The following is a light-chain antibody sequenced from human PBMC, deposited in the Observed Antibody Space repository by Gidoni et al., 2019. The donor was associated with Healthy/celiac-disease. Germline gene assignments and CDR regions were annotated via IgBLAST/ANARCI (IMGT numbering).Light chain of an antibody. CDR3: QRSYSPYT. V-gene: IGKV1-39*01. CDR1: QSISSY. J-gene: IGKJ2*01. Sequence: DIQMTQSPSSLSASVGDRVTITCRASQSISSYLHWYQQEPGKAPKLLIYAASSLQSGVRSRFSGRGSETDFTLTISSLQPEDFATYYGQRSYSPYTFXQXTKLEIK. CDR2: AAS.